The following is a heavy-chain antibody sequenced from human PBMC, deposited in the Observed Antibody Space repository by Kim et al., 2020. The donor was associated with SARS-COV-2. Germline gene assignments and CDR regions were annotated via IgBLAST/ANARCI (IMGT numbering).Heavy chain of an antibody. V-gene: IGHV3-7*01. CDR1: GFNFRSSW. CDR2: IKPEGSDK. CDR3: VLGQGDY. J-gene: IGHJ4*02. D-gene: IGHD6-13*01. Sequence: GGSLRLSFVASGFNFRSSWMAWARQGPGKGLEWVTNIKPEGSDKYYVDSVKGRFTMSRDNAKNSLYLQMDSLRGEDTAVYYCVLGQGDYWGQGTLVTVS.